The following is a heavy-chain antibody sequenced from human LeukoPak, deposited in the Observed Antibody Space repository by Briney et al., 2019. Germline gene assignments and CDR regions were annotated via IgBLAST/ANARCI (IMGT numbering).Heavy chain of an antibody. J-gene: IGHJ6*02. CDR3: ARGCLVVPGVHNVGMTSYYNGMDV. CDR1: GYTFTSYY. Sequence: GASVKVSCKPSGYTFTSYYMHWVRQAPGQGLEWMGIINPSGGDTSYAQKFQGRVTTTRDPSTSTVYMEVVSLRPEDTAVYYCARGCLVVPGVHNVGMTSYYNGMDVWGQGTTVTVSS. CDR2: INPSGGDT. D-gene: IGHD5/OR15-5a*01. V-gene: IGHV1-46*01.